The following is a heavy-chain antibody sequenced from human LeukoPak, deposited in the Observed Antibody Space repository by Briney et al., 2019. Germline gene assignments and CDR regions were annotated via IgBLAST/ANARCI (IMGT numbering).Heavy chain of an antibody. CDR3: ARDATTEPGTVYMDV. Sequence: PGGSLRLSCAASGFTFSDYEMNWVRQAPGKGLEWILHISTSGSIIHYADSVKGRFTISRDNAKNSLYLQMNSPRAEDTALYFCARDATTEPGTVYMDVWGKGTTVTISS. V-gene: IGHV3-48*03. CDR2: ISTSGSII. CDR1: GFTFSDYE. J-gene: IGHJ6*03. D-gene: IGHD6-13*01.